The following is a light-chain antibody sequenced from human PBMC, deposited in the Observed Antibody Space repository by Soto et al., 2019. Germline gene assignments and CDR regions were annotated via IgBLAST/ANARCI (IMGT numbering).Light chain of an antibody. J-gene: IGLJ1*01. Sequence: QSVLTQPASVSGSPGQSITISCTGTSKDVGGDNYVSWYQQHPGKAPKLMIYDVSNRPSGDSNRFSGSKSGNTASLTISGLQAEDEADYYCSSYTSSSTYVFGTGTKVTV. CDR3: SSYTSSSTYV. CDR2: DVS. V-gene: IGLV2-14*01. CDR1: SKDVGGDNY.